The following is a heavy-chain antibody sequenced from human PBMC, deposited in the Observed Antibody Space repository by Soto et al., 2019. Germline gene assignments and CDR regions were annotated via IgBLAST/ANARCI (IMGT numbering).Heavy chain of an antibody. J-gene: IGHJ4*02. CDR2: IKQDGSEK. CDR1: GFTFNTYW. D-gene: IGHD2-8*02. V-gene: IGHV3-7*01. CDR3: ASGGGTGD. Sequence: EVQLVESGGGLVQPGGTLKLSCAASGFTFNTYWMSWVRQAPGKGLEWVANIKQDGSEKYYVDSVKGRFTISRDNAKNSLYLQMNSLRAEDTAVYYFASGGGTGDWGQGTLVTVSS.